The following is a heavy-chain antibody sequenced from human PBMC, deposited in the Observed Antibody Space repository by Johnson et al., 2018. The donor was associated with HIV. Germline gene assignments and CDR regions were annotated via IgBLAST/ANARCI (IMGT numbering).Heavy chain of an antibody. Sequence: VQLVESGGGVVQPGRSLRLSCAASGFTFSDYYMSWIRQAPGKGLEWVANIKQDGGEKNYVDSVRGRFTISRDNAKNSLYLQMYRLRAEDTAVYYCARDDDYSKVRAFDIWGQGTMVIVSP. CDR1: GFTFSDYY. CDR3: ARDDDYSKVRAFDI. J-gene: IGHJ3*02. CDR2: IKQDGGEK. V-gene: IGHV3-7*01. D-gene: IGHD4-11*01.